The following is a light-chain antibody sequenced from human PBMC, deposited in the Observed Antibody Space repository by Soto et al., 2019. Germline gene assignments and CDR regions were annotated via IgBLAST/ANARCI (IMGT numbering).Light chain of an antibody. Sequence: AVMRSEVGVSVSPGRRGTLSCRASQSLSSNLAWYQQKPGQAPRLLIYGASTRATGIPARFSGSGSGTEFTLTISSLQSQDFTVYYCQQYNNWPRTFGQGTKVDIK. J-gene: IGKJ1*01. CDR2: GAS. V-gene: IGKV3-15*01. CDR3: QQYNNWPRT. CDR1: QSLSSN.